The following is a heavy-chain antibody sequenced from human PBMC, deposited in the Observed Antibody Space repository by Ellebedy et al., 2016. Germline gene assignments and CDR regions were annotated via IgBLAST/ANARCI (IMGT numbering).Heavy chain of an antibody. Sequence: GGSLRLSCAASGFTFSSYWMSWVRQAPGKGLEWVANIKQDGSEKYYVDSVKGRFTISRDNAKNSLYLQMNSLRAEDTAVYYCAKDGCGGDCYSVGGYFDYWGQGTLVTVSS. CDR1: GFTFSSYW. D-gene: IGHD2-21*02. CDR2: IKQDGSEK. CDR3: AKDGCGGDCYSVGGYFDY. V-gene: IGHV3-7*05. J-gene: IGHJ4*02.